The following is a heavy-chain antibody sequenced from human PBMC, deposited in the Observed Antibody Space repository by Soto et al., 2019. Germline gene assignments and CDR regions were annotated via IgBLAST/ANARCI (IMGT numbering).Heavy chain of an antibody. V-gene: IGHV3-23*01. J-gene: IGHJ4*02. CDR3: AKDQYCSGGSCYGLDY. Sequence: EVQLLESGGGWEQPGGSLRLSCAASGFSFSSYVMSWVRQAPGKGLEWVSTISNSGGTTHYADSVKGRFTISRDNSKNTLDLQMSSLRVEDTAVYYGAKDQYCSGGSCYGLDYWGQGTLVTVSS. CDR2: ISNSGGTT. CDR1: GFSFSSYV. D-gene: IGHD2-15*01.